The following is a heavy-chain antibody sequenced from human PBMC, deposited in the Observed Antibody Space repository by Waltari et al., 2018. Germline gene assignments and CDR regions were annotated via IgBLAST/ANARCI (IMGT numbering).Heavy chain of an antibody. J-gene: IGHJ4*02. Sequence: QVQLQESGPGLMKPSETLSLTCSVSGDSIRSFYWIWIRQPPGKGLEWIGYIYYNGTTNYNTSLKSRLTISVDTSKNKFSLKLNSVTAADTAVYYCARGRYDFWSGFCGPFDYWGQGALVTVSS. V-gene: IGHV4-59*01. CDR3: ARGRYDFWSGFCGPFDY. CDR1: GDSIRSFY. CDR2: IYYNGTT. D-gene: IGHD3-3*01.